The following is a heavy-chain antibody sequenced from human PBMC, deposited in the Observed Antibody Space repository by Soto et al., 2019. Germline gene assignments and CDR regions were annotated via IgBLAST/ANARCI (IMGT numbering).Heavy chain of an antibody. CDR1: GYTFTSYD. D-gene: IGHD6-6*01. J-gene: IGHJ5*02. CDR2: MNPNSGNT. CDR3: ARGRSKAARRLSNWFDP. Sequence: QVQLVQSGAEVKKPGASVKVSCKASGYTFTSYDINWVRQATGQGLEWMGWMNPNSGNTGYAQKFQGRVTMTRNTSISTAYMELSSLRSEGTAVYYCARGRSKAARRLSNWFDPWGQGTLVTVSS. V-gene: IGHV1-8*01.